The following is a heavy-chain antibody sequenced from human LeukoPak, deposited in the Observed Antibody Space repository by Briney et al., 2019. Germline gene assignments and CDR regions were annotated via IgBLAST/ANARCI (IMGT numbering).Heavy chain of an antibody. D-gene: IGHD6-13*01. CDR1: GGTFSSYA. CDR2: IIPIFGTA. J-gene: IGHJ4*02. Sequence: SVKVSCKASGGTFSSYAISWLRQAPGQGLEWMGGIIPIFGTANYAQKFQGRVTITADESTSTAYMELSSLRSEDTAVYHCARDRGSSWYFFDYWGQGTLVTVSS. V-gene: IGHV1-69*01. CDR3: ARDRGSSWYFFDY.